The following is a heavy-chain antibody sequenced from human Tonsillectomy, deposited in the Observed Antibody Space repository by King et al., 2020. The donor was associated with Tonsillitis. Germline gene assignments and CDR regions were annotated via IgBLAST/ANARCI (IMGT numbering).Heavy chain of an antibody. CDR3: ARERQMATIDYLDC. Sequence: VQLVESGGGVVRPGGSLRLSCAASQFTFSSFPMHWVRRAPGKGLEWVAVISYDGSNKYYADSVKGRFTISRDNSKNTLYLQMNSLRAEDTAVYYCARERQMATIDYLDCWGEGSLVTVSS. J-gene: IGHJ4*02. CDR1: QFTFSSFP. CDR2: ISYDGSNK. D-gene: IGHD5-24*01. V-gene: IGHV3-30-3*01.